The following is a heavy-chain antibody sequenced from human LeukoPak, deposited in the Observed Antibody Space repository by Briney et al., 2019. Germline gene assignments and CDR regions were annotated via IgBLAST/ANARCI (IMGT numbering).Heavy chain of an antibody. Sequence: GGSLRLSCAASGFTFSSYGMHWVRQAPGEGLEWVAVISYDGSNKYYADSVKGRFTISRDNSKNTLYLQMNSLRAEDTAVYYCAKRLRLYYGMDVWGQGTTVTVSS. CDR3: AKRLRLYYGMDV. D-gene: IGHD2-8*01. V-gene: IGHV3-30*18. CDR2: ISYDGSNK. J-gene: IGHJ6*02. CDR1: GFTFSSYG.